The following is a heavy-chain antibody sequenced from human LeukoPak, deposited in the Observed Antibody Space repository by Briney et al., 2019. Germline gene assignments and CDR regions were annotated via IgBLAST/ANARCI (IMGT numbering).Heavy chain of an antibody. CDR1: GGSISSYY. J-gene: IGHJ3*02. D-gene: IGHD6-25*01. CDR2: IYYSGST. V-gene: IGHV4-59*12. CDR3: AREIAAKKAFDI. Sequence: SETLSLTCTVSGGSISSYYWSWIRQPPGKGLEWIGYIYYSGSTNYNPSLKSRVTISVDTSKNQFSLKLSSVTAADTAVYYCAREIAAKKAFDIWGQGTMVTVSS.